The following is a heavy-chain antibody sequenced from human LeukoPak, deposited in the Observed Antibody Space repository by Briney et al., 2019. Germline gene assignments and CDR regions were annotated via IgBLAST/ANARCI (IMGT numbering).Heavy chain of an antibody. CDR1: GFTFSSYA. J-gene: IGHJ4*02. Sequence: PGGSLRLSCAASGFTFSSYAMSWVRQAPGKGLEWVSDISGSGGSTYYADSVKGRFTISRDNSKNTLYLQMNSLRAEDTAVYYWAECVGDYYGSGSYWTFDYWGQGTLVTVSS. V-gene: IGHV3-23*01. CDR3: AECVGDYYGSGSYWTFDY. CDR2: ISGSGGST. D-gene: IGHD3-10*01.